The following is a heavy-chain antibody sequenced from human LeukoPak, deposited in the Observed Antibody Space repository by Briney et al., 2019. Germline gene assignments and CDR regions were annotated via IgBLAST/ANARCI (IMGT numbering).Heavy chain of an antibody. V-gene: IGHV3-48*03. J-gene: IGHJ6*03. CDR1: GFTFSSYE. D-gene: IGHD3-10*01. CDR2: ISSSGSTI. CDR3: ARGTGVNYYYYYMDV. Sequence: GGSLRLSCAASGFTFSSYEMNWVRQAPGKGLVWVSYISSSGSTIYYADSVKGRFTISRDNAKNSLYLQMNSLRAEDTAVYYCARGTGVNYYYYYMDVWGKGTTVTVSS.